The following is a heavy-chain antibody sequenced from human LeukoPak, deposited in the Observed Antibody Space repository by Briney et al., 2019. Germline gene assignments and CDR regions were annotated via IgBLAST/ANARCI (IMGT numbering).Heavy chain of an antibody. CDR2: IDWDDDK. CDR3: ARWIAAAPTYYFDY. Sequence: SGPTLVKPTQTLTLTCTFSGFSLSTSGMCVSWIRQPPGKALEWLARIDWDDDKFYSTSLKTRLTISKDTSKNQVVLTMTNMDPVDTATYYCARWIAAAPTYYFDYWGQGTLVTVSS. J-gene: IGHJ4*02. V-gene: IGHV2-70*17. D-gene: IGHD6-13*01. CDR1: GFSLSTSGMC.